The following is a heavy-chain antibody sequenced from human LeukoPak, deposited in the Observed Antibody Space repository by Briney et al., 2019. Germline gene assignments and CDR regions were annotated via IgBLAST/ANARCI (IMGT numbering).Heavy chain of an antibody. D-gene: IGHD5-12*01. CDR2: IYYSGST. V-gene: IGHV4-31*03. CDR1: GGSISSGGYY. J-gene: IGHJ2*01. CDR3: ARVHGVNPAITGYFDL. Sequence: PSQTLSLTCTVSGGSISSGGYYWSWIRQHPGKGLEWIGYIYYSGSTYYNPSLKSRVTISVDTSKNQFSLKLSSVTAADTAVYYCARVHGVNPAITGYFDLWGRGTLVTVSS.